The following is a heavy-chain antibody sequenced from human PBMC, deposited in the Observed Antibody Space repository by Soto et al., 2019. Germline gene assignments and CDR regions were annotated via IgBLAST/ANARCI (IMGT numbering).Heavy chain of an antibody. Sequence: PGEALKISCKGSGYSFTSYWIGWVRQMPGKGLEWMGIIYPGDSDTRYSPSLQGQVTISADKSISTAYLQWSSLKVSDTAMYYCARFPYDSSGYYYEYYHYGLAVWGQGTTVPVSS. D-gene: IGHD3-22*01. J-gene: IGHJ6*02. V-gene: IGHV5-51*01. CDR2: IYPGDSDT. CDR3: ARFPYDSSGYYYEYYHYGLAV. CDR1: GYSFTSYW.